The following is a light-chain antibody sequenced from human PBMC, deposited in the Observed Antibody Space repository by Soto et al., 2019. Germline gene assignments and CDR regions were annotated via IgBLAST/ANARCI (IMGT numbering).Light chain of an antibody. V-gene: IGKV3-20*01. J-gene: IGKJ3*01. CDR3: QHYGTSAL. Sequence: EIVLTQSPGTLSLSPGERATLSCRASQSVSSSYLAWYQQKPGQAPRLLIYDASRATGIPDRFSGSGSGTDFTLTITILEPEVFAVYYCQHYGTSALFGPGTKVDI. CDR2: DAS. CDR1: QSVSSSY.